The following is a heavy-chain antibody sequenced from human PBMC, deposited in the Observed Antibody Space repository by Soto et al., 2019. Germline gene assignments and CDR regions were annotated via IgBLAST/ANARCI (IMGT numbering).Heavy chain of an antibody. D-gene: IGHD3-22*01. CDR1: GGSISSYY. CDR3: ARSPITMIFRFDP. CDR2: IYYSGST. J-gene: IGHJ5*02. Sequence: SETLSLTCTVSGGSISSYYWSWIRQPPGKGLEWIGYIYYSGSTNYNPSLKSRVTISVDTSKNQFSLKLSSVTAADTAVYYCARSPITMIFRFDPWGQGTLVTVSS. V-gene: IGHV4-59*01.